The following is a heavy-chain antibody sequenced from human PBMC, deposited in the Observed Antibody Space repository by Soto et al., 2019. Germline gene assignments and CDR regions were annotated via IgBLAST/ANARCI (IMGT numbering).Heavy chain of an antibody. CDR2: INHSGST. D-gene: IGHD6-13*01. CDR3: ARGPPYSSSSVPHSPYYYMDV. J-gene: IGHJ6*03. V-gene: IGHV4-4*02. CDR1: SGSISSSNW. Sequence: PSETLSLTCAVSSGSISSSNWWSWVRQPPGKGLEWIGEINHSGSTNYNPSLKSRVTISVDTSKNQFSLKLSSVTAADTAVYYCARGPPYSSSSVPHSPYYYMDVWGKGTTVTVSS.